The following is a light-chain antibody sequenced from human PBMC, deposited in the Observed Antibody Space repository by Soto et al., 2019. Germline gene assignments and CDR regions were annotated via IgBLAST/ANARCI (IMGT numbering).Light chain of an antibody. V-gene: IGKV1-39*01. J-gene: IGKJ1*01. CDR1: QSISTY. Sequence: DIQMTQSPSSLSASVGDRVTITCRASQSISTYLSWYQRKPGRAPDLLIYAASILQSGVPSRFSGSGSGTDFTLTISSLQPEDFATYYCHQSYSSLWTFGQGTKV. CDR3: HQSYSSLWT. CDR2: AAS.